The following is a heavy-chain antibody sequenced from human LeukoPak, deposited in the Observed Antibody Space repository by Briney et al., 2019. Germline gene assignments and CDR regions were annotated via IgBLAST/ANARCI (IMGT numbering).Heavy chain of an antibody. J-gene: IGHJ4*02. D-gene: IGHD3-22*01. Sequence: SETLSLTCTVSGGSISSYYWSWIRQPAGKGLEWIGRIYTSGSTNYNPSLKSRVTISVDKSKNQFSLKLSSVTAADTAVYYCARVRYYDSSGYYYFDYWGQGTLVTLSS. V-gene: IGHV4-4*07. CDR3: ARVRYYDSSGYYYFDY. CDR2: IYTSGST. CDR1: GGSISSYY.